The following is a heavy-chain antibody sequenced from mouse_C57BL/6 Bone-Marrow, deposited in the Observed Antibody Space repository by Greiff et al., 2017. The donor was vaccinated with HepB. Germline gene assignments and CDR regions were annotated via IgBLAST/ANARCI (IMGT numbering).Heavy chain of an antibody. J-gene: IGHJ1*03. V-gene: IGHV1-82*01. CDR2: IYPGDGDT. CDR1: GYAFSSSW. D-gene: IGHD1-1*01. CDR3: ASSKGSSWCFDV. Sequence: QVQLQQSGPELVKPGASVKISCKASGYAFSSSWMNWVKQRPGKGLEWIGRIYPGDGDTNYNGKFKGKATLTADKSSSTAYMQLSSLTSEDSAVYFCASSKGSSWCFDVWGTGTTVTVAS.